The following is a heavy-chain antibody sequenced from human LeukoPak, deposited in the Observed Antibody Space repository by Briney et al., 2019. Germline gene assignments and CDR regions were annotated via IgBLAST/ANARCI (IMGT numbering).Heavy chain of an antibody. CDR1: GGSFSGYY. D-gene: IGHD3-22*01. CDR3: ARLVVVHWGMDV. CDR2: IYTSGST. Sequence: SETLSLTCAVYGGSFSGYYWSWIRQPAGKGLEWIGRIYTSGSTNYNPSLKSRVTISVDTSKNQFSLKLSSVTAADTAVYYCARLVVVHWGMDVWGKGTTVTISS. J-gene: IGHJ6*03. V-gene: IGHV4-59*10.